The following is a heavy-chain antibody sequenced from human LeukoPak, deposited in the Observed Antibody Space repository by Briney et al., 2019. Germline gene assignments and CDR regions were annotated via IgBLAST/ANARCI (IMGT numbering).Heavy chain of an antibody. V-gene: IGHV4-39*01. CDR3: ASLRERSYYARGFDY. Sequence: SETLSLTCTVSGGSIRSGGYYWGWIRQPPGKGLEWIGEIYHSGSTNYNPSLKSRVTISVDKSKNQFSLKLTSVTAADTALYYCASLRERSYYARGFDYWGQGTLVTVSS. J-gene: IGHJ4*02. D-gene: IGHD1-26*01. CDR2: IYHSGST. CDR1: GGSIRSGGYY.